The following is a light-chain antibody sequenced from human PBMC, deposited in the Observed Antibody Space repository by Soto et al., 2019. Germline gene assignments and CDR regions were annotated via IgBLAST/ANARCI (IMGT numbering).Light chain of an antibody. CDR3: MQDLQSPST. J-gene: IGKJ1*01. CDR1: PSLLHSHGNHY. CDR2: LGA. Sequence: VTQTPLSLPVTPGGPASISCRPSPSLLHSHGNHYLDWYLQKPGQSQPLXIYLGANRASGGPDRCSGRRAGAEVTLKISSGEADEVGVVYCMQDLQSPSTFGQGTRV. V-gene: IGKV2-28*01.